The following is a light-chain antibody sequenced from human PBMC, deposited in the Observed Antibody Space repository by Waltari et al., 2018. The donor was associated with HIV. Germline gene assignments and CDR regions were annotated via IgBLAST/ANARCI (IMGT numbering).Light chain of an antibody. J-gene: IGLJ3*02. V-gene: IGLV2-14*01. CDR3: MSYTSVATWV. CDR1: ADDLGAYHY. CDR2: DVD. Sequence: QSALTQPASVSGTPGQSITVSCSGTADDLGAYHYVSWFQQHPDRAPKLIIYDVDKRPSGVSDRFSGSKSGNTASLSISGLQPDDEANYFCMSYTSVATWVFGGGTTVTVL.